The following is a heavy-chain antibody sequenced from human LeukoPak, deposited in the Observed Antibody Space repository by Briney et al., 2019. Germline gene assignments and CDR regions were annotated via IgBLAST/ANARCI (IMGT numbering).Heavy chain of an antibody. J-gene: IGHJ4*02. V-gene: IGHV4-59*07. CDR3: ARSSKSPFGGDWILFDY. D-gene: IGHD2-21*02. CDR2: IYYSGST. CDR1: GGSISSYY. Sequence: SDTLSLTCTVSGGSISSYYWSWIRQPPGKGLEWIGYIYYSGSTNYNPSLKSRVTISVDTSKNQFSLKLSSVTAADTAVYYCARSSKSPFGGDWILFDYWGQGTLVTVSS.